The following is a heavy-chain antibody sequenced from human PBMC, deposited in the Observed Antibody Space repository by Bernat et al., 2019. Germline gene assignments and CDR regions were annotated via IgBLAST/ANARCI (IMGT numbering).Heavy chain of an antibody. CDR2: IKSKTDGGTT. Sequence: EVQLVESGGGLVQPGGSLRLSCVASGFSFNAYSMNWVHQDPGKGLEWVGRIKSKTDGGTTDYAAPVKGRFTISRDDSKNTLYLQMNSLKTEDTAVHYCTTGPYQLLYVMLDYWGQGNLVTVSS. D-gene: IGHD2-2*02. CDR3: TTGPYQLLYVMLDY. CDR1: GFSFNAYS. V-gene: IGHV3-15*01. J-gene: IGHJ4*02.